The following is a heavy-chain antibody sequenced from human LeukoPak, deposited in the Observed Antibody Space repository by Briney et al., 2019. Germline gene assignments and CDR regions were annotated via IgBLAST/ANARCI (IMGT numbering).Heavy chain of an antibody. D-gene: IGHD2-2*01. J-gene: IGHJ6*02. CDR1: GFTFSGSA. CDR3: YWRYCSSTSCLLYGMDV. V-gene: IGHV3-73*01. Sequence: GGSLRLSCAASGFTFSGSAMHWVRQASGKGLEWVGRIRSKANSYATAYAASVKGRFTISRDDSKNTAYLQMNSLKTKDTAVYYCYWRYCSSTSCLLYGMDVWGQGTTVTVSS. CDR2: IRSKANSYAT.